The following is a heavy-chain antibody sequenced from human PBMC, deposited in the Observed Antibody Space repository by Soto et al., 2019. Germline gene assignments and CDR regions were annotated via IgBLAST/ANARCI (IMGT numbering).Heavy chain of an antibody. CDR2: TSYDGSYK. CDR3: AKETPYSGRPPFDY. Sequence: QVQLVESGGGVVQPGRSLRLSCAASGFTFSSYGMHWVRQAPGKGLEWVAVTSYDGSYKYYADSVKGRFTISRDNSKNTLYLQMNSLRAEDTAVYYCAKETPYSGRPPFDYWGQGTLVTVSS. V-gene: IGHV3-30*18. J-gene: IGHJ4*02. CDR1: GFTFSSYG. D-gene: IGHD1-26*01.